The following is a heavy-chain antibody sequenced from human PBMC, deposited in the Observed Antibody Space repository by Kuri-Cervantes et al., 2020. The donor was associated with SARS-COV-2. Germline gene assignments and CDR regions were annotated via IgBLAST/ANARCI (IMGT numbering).Heavy chain of an antibody. J-gene: IGHJ5*02. CDR1: GFTFSTYW. CDR2: TNSDGSST. CDR3: VKGGARITNSGVVIANWFDP. Sequence: ESLMISCAASGFTFSTYWMHWVSQDPGKGLVWVSRTNSDGSSTSYADSVKGRFTISRDNAKNTLYLQMNSLRAEDTTVYYCVKGGARITNSGVVIANWFDPWGQGTLVTVSS. D-gene: IGHD3-3*01. V-gene: IGHV3-74*01.